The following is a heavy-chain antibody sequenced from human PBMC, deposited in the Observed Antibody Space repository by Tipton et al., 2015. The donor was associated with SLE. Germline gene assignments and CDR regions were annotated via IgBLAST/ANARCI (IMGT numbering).Heavy chain of an antibody. CDR1: GGSISSSSYY. D-gene: IGHD3-10*01. Sequence: TLSLTCTVSGGSISSSSYYWGWIRQPPGKGLEWIGSIYYSGSTHYNPSLKSRVTISVDTSKNQFSLKLSSVTAADTAVYYCARGTSGLFDYWGQGTLVTVSS. J-gene: IGHJ4*02. CDR3: ARGTSGLFDY. V-gene: IGHV4-39*07. CDR2: IYYSGST.